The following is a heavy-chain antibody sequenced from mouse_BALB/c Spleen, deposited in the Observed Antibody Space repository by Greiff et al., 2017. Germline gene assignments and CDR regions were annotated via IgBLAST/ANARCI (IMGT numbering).Heavy chain of an antibody. CDR3: AKNYYGSSPYAMDY. CDR1: GFSLTSYG. Sequence: QVQLKQSGPSLVQPSQSLSITCTVSGFSLTSYGVHWVRQSPGKGLEWLGVIWRGGSTDYNAAFMSRLSITKDNSKSQVFFKMNSLQADDTAIYYCAKNYYGSSPYAMDYWGQGTSVTVSS. V-gene: IGHV2-5-1*01. D-gene: IGHD1-1*01. CDR2: IWRGGST. J-gene: IGHJ4*01.